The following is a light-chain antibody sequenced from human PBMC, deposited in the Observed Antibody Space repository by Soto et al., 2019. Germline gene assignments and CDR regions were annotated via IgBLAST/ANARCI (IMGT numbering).Light chain of an antibody. CDR1: QSISNH. J-gene: IGKJ5*01. CDR2: GSS. CDR3: QQSFTAPIT. V-gene: IGKV1-39*01. Sequence: DIQMTQSPSSLSASVGERVTVTCRTRQSISNHVNWDQQKPGEAPKLLIYGSSSLHYGVPSRFSGSGSGSAFTLTISSRQPENSATYYCQQSFTAPITCGKGTRLEIK.